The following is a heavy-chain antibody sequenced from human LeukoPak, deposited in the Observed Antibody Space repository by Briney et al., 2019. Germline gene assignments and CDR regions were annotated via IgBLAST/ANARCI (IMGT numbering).Heavy chain of an antibody. Sequence: PSETLSLTCTVSGGSISSYYWSWIRQPPGKGLEWIGYIYYSGSTNYNPSLKSRVTISVDTSKNQFSLELSSVTAADTAVYYCARGYDSSGPSPFDYWGQGTLVTVSS. D-gene: IGHD3-22*01. CDR1: GGSISSYY. J-gene: IGHJ4*02. V-gene: IGHV4-59*01. CDR2: IYYSGST. CDR3: ARGYDSSGPSPFDY.